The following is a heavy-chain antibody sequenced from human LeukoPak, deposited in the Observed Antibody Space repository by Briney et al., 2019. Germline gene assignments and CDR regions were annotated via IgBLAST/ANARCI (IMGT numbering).Heavy chain of an antibody. CDR2: LSSSSTYV. CDR1: GFTFSAYS. D-gene: IGHD2-15*01. V-gene: IGHV3-21*01. Sequence: GGSLRLSCAASGFTFSAYSMNWVRQAPGKGLEWVSSLSSSSTYVYYADSVKGRFTSSRDNAKNSLYLQMNSLRAEDTAVYYCATVRCSGGSCFYNFDHWGQGSLVTVSS. CDR3: ATVRCSGGSCFYNFDH. J-gene: IGHJ4*02.